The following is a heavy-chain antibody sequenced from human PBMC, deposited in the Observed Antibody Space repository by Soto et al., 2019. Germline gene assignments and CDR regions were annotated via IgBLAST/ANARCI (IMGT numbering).Heavy chain of an antibody. CDR3: ARDDSERPATY. D-gene: IGHD3-10*01. V-gene: IGHV4-39*07. CDR2: VYNGATT. J-gene: IGHJ4*02. CDR1: GGSITSSSYY. Sequence: SETLSLTCTVSGGSITSSSYYWGWIRQPPGKGLEWIGCVYNGATTSYNPSLKSRVTISVDTSKNQFSLKLTSVTAADTAMYYCARDDSERPATYWGQGTLVTVSS.